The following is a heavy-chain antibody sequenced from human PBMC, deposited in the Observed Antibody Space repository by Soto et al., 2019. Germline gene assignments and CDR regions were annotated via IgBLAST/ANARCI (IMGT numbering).Heavy chain of an antibody. Sequence: SETLSLTCAVYGGSFSGYYWSWIRQPPGKGLEWIGEINHSGSTNYNPSLKSRVTISVDTSKNQFSLKLSSVTAADTAVYYCARVSIAARPSNWFDPWGQGTLVTVSS. D-gene: IGHD6-6*01. CDR3: ARVSIAARPSNWFDP. V-gene: IGHV4-34*01. J-gene: IGHJ5*02. CDR2: INHSGST. CDR1: GGSFSGYY.